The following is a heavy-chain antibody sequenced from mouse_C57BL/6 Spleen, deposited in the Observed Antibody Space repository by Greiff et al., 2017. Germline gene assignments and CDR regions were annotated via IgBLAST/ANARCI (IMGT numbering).Heavy chain of an antibody. J-gene: IGHJ4*01. D-gene: IGHD2-4*01. V-gene: IGHV1-72*01. Sequence: QVQLQQPGAELVKPGASVKLSCKASGYTFTSYWMHWVKQRPGRGLEWIGRIDPNRGGTKYNEKFKSKATLTVDKPSSTAYMQLSSLTSEDSAVYYCAILGDYDPYAMDYWGQGTSVTVSS. CDR1: GYTFTSYW. CDR3: AILGDYDPYAMDY. CDR2: IDPNRGGT.